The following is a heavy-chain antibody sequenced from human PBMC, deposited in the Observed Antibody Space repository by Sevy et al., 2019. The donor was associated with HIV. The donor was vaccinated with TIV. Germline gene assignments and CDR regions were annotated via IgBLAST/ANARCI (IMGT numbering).Heavy chain of an antibody. D-gene: IGHD6-19*01. Sequence: GGSLRLSCAASGFNISSNYLSWVRQAPGKGLEWVSVIYGNNSTYYANFVKGRFTISRDNSKNTLYLQMNSLRVEDPAIYYCARGEQWLSFNYWGQGTLVTVSS. CDR3: ARGEQWLSFNY. J-gene: IGHJ4*02. V-gene: IGHV3-53*01. CDR1: GFNISSNY. CDR2: IYGNNST.